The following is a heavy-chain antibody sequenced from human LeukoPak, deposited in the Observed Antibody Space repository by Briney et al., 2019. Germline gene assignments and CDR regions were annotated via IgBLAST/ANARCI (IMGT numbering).Heavy chain of an antibody. CDR3: ARISSGWYGEFDY. Sequence: KPSGTLSLTCAVSGGSISSSNWWSWVRQPPGKGLEWIGEIYHSGNTNYNPSLKSRVTISVDKSKNLFSLKLSSVTAADTAVYYCARISSGWYGEFDYWGQGALVAVSS. V-gene: IGHV4-4*02. D-gene: IGHD6-19*01. J-gene: IGHJ4*02. CDR1: GGSISSSNW. CDR2: IYHSGNT.